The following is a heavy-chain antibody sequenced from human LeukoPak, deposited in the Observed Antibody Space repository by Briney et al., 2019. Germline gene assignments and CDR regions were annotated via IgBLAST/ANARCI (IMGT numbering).Heavy chain of an antibody. Sequence: GGSLRLSCAASGFTFSSYAMSWVRQAPGKGLEWVSAISGSGGSTYYADSVKGRFTISKDTSKNMLFLQMNNLRAEDTAVYYCAKDIFRWSFHSWGQGTLVTVSS. D-gene: IGHD2-21*01. V-gene: IGHV3-23*01. J-gene: IGHJ4*02. CDR2: ISGSGGST. CDR1: GFTFSSYA. CDR3: AKDIFRWSFHS.